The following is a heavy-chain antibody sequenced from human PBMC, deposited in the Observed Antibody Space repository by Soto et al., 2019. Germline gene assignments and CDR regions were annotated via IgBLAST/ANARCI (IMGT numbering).Heavy chain of an antibody. D-gene: IGHD2-15*01. CDR3: TRDDVLFNGRRCYGIPVYV. CDR2: IQSGGTT. J-gene: IGHJ6*03. V-gene: IGHV3-66*01. Sequence: EVQLVESGGGLVQPGGALRLSCAASGFTVSSKSMTWVRQAPGKGLEWVSLIQSGGTTYYADSVEGRFTISSDTAENTLHVQMDSLRVDDTSVYYCTRDDVLFNGRRCYGIPVYVCGKGTTVTVAS. CDR1: GFTVSSKS.